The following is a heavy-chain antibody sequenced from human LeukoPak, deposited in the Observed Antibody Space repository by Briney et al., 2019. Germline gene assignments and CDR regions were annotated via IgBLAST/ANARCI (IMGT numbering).Heavy chain of an antibody. CDR3: ARSKSGYRFDY. Sequence: SETLSLTCTVSRDSMIGYYWGWIRQPPGTGLDWVGNIFYRGSTTYSPSLKSRVTISLDMAKSQFSLNLTSVTAADSAIYYCARSKSGYRFDYWSRGTWVIVPS. J-gene: IGHJ4*02. V-gene: IGHV4-59*01. D-gene: IGHD5-12*01. CDR1: RDSMIGYY. CDR2: IFYRGST.